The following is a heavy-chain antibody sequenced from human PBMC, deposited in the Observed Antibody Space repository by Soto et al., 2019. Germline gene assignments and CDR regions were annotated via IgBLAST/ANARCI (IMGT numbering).Heavy chain of an antibody. CDR1: GFTFSSYW. V-gene: IGHV3-30*15. CDR3: ARAPTSRFDY. Sequence: GGSLRLSCAASGFTFSSYWMSWVRQAPGKGLEWVAVISSDGFTQYYADSVKGRFTVSRDNSKNALFLQMSGLRPEDTAVYFCARAPTSRFDYWGQGTLVTVSS. CDR2: ISSDGFTQ. J-gene: IGHJ4*02.